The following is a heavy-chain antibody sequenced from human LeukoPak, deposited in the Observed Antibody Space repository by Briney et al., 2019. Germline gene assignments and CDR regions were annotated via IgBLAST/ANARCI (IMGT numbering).Heavy chain of an antibody. V-gene: IGHV3-23*01. CDR3: AKDGGPNYDSSGYYTDDAFDI. D-gene: IGHD3-22*01. Sequence: GGSLRLSCAASGFTFSSYAMSWVRQAPGKGLEWVSAISGSGGRITYYADSGKGRFTISRDNSKNTLYLQMNSLRAEDTAVYYCAKDGGPNYDSSGYYTDDAFDIWGQGTMVTVSS. CDR1: GFTFSSYA. CDR2: ISGSGGRIT. J-gene: IGHJ3*02.